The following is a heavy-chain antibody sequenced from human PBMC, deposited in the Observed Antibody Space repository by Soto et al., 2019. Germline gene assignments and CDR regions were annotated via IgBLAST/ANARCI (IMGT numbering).Heavy chain of an antibody. CDR1: GFTFSSYG. CDR2: ISYDGRNI. Sequence: QGHLVESGGGVVQPGRSLRLSCAASGFTFSSYGMHWVRQAPGKGLEWVAVISYDGRNIYYADAVKGRFTISRDNSKNTLYLQTNSLRAEDTAVYYCAKDRGALRWSEEHYYFDYWGQGTLVTVSS. CDR3: AKDRGALRWSEEHYYFDY. D-gene: IGHD4-17*01. J-gene: IGHJ4*02. V-gene: IGHV3-30*18.